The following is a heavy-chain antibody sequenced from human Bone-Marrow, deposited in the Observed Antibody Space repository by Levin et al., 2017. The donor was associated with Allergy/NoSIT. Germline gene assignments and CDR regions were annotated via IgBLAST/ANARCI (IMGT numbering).Heavy chain of an antibody. CDR2: IITIYGTT. CDR3: ASRPPGIAAAGYSYYYMDV. Sequence: SVKVSCKASGGTFRSYAISWVRQAPGQGLEWLGGIITIYGTTTYAQKFRGRVTITADESTGTAYIELSSLRSEDTALYYCASRPPGIAAAGYSYYYMDVWGKGTTVIVSS. CDR1: GGTFRSYA. J-gene: IGHJ6*03. D-gene: IGHD6-13*01. V-gene: IGHV1-69*13.